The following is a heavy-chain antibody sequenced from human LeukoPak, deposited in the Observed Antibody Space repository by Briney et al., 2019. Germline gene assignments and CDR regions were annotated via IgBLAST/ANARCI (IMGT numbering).Heavy chain of an antibody. Sequence: PGGSLRLSCVASGFTFSSYTMNWVRQAPGKGLEWVSSITSSSSYIYYADSVKGRFTISRDNAKNSLYLQMNSLRAEDTAVYYCARAIVATINFDYWGQGTLVTVSS. CDR3: ARAIVATINFDY. V-gene: IGHV3-21*01. D-gene: IGHD5-12*01. CDR2: ITSSSSYI. J-gene: IGHJ4*02. CDR1: GFTFSSYT.